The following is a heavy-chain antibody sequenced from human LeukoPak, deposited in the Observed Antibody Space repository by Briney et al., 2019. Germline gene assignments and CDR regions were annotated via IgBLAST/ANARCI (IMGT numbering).Heavy chain of an antibody. CDR1: GFTFSSYS. D-gene: IGHD3-3*01. J-gene: IGHJ3*02. CDR2: ISGSSSYI. CDR3: ARDYYDFWSGYTDAFDI. Sequence: PGGSLRLSCAASGFTFSSYSMNWVRQAPGKGLEWVSSISGSSSYIYYADSVKGRFTISRDNAKNSLYLQMNSLRAEDTAVYYCARDYYDFWSGYTDAFDIWGQGTMVTVSS. V-gene: IGHV3-21*01.